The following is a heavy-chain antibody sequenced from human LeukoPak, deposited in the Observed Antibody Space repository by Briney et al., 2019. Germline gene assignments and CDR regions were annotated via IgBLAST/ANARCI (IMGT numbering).Heavy chain of an antibody. CDR3: ARGHTRISMIRGSRSSYYFDY. CDR1: GGSFSGYY. CDR2: INHSGST. V-gene: IGHV4-34*01. D-gene: IGHD3-10*01. Sequence: SETLSLTCAVYGGSFSGYYWSWIRQPPGKGLEWIGEINHSGSTTSLKSRVTISVDTSKNQFSLKLSSATAADTAVYYCARGHTRISMIRGSRSSYYFDYWGQGTLVTVSS. J-gene: IGHJ4*02.